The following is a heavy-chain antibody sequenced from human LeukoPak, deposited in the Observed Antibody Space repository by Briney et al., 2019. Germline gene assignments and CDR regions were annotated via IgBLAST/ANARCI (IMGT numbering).Heavy chain of an antibody. V-gene: IGHV1-2*02. CDR1: GYTFTSYY. CDR2: INPNSGGT. D-gene: IGHD6-19*01. J-gene: IGHJ3*02. CDR3: ARGAPRAMAGTSDDAFDI. Sequence: GASVKVSCKASGYTFTSYYMHWVRQAPGQGLEWMGWINPNSGGTNYAQKFQGRVTMTRDTSISTAYMELSRLRSDDTAVYYCARGAPRAMAGTSDDAFDIWGQGTMVTVSS.